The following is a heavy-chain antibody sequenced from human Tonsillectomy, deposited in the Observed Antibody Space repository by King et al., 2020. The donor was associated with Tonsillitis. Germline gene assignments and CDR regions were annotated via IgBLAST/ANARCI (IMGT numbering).Heavy chain of an antibody. V-gene: IGHV4-4*07. D-gene: IGHD3-22*01. CDR3: ARDLYYYDSSGYHNWFDP. CDR1: CGSISSYY. Sequence: QLQESGPGLVKPSETLSLTCTVSCGSISSYYWSWIRQPAGKGLEWIGRIYTTGSPNYNPSLQRRVTMSVDTSQNQFSLKLSSVTAADTAVYYCARDLYYYDSSGYHNWFDPWGQGTLVTVSS. CDR2: IYTTGSP. J-gene: IGHJ5*02.